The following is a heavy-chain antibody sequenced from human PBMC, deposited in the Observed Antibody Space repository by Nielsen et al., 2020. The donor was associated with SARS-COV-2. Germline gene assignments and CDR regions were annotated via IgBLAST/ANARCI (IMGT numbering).Heavy chain of an antibody. CDR3: ARHGDSFLGGLDI. CDR2: ISTYHDKT. Sequence: ASVEVSCKASGYTFTDSFIHWVRQAPGQGLEWMGWISTYHDKTYYEQKFQGRLTMTADTSTNTVYMEMRSLRSDDTAVYYCARHGDSFLGGLDIWGQGTVVTVSS. J-gene: IGHJ3*02. V-gene: IGHV1-18*04. D-gene: IGHD4-17*01. CDR1: GYTFTDSF.